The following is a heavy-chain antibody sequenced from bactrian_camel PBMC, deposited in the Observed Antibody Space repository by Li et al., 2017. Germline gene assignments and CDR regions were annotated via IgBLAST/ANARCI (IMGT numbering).Heavy chain of an antibody. D-gene: IGHD2*01. V-gene: IGHV3S55*01. CDR1: GVAVSSYC. CDR2: VGTDGTT. J-gene: IGHJ4*01. Sequence: HVQLVETGGGSVQAGGSLRLSCAVSGVAVSSYCMAWFRQAPGKERELVGSVGTDGTTTYADSMKGRVTISQDNAKRTMYLQMNSLKPEDTAVYYCALGSSDQSTMTARGQGTQVTVS.